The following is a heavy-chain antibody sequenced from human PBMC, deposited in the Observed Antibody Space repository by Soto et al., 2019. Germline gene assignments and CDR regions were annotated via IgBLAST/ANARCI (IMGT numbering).Heavy chain of an antibody. Sequence: EVQLVESGGDLVNPGGSLRLSCAASGFTLSNVWMNWVRQAPGKGLEWVGRIRSKIDGGTTEFGAPVKGRFTISRDDSKNTLYLQMNSLKTDHTAVYYCTSGRAFCGGDCYPGAFDIWGQGTMASVSS. D-gene: IGHD2-21*02. V-gene: IGHV3-15*07. CDR1: GFTLSNVW. CDR3: TSGRAFCGGDCYPGAFDI. CDR2: IRSKIDGGTT. J-gene: IGHJ3*02.